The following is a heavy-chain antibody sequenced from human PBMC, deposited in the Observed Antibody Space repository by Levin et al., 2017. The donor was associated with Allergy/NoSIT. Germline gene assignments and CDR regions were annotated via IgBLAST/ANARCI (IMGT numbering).Heavy chain of an antibody. CDR1: GGSVSSFY. CDR3: ARATRSSLIYYVDY. D-gene: IGHD6-13*01. CDR2: MHYSGST. J-gene: IGHJ4*02. Sequence: SETLSLTCTVSGGSVSSFYWSWIRQPPGKGLEWIGYMHYSGSTNYNPSLKSRVTISVDTSKNQFSLKLSSVTAADTAVYYCARATRSSLIYYVDYWGQGTLVTVSS. V-gene: IGHV4-59*02.